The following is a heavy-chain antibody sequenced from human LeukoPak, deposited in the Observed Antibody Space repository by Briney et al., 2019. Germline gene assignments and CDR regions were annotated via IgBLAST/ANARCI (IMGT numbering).Heavy chain of an antibody. V-gene: IGHV3-30-3*01. CDR3: ANLMRQWLTGADVFHI. CDR1: GFTFSNYS. Sequence: PGGSLRLSCAASGFTFSNYSMNWVRQAPGKGLEWVALISYDGGNKYYADSVKGRFTISRDNSKNMVFLQMNSLRPEDTALYYCANLMRQWLTGADVFHIWGQGTMVTVSS. CDR2: ISYDGGNK. J-gene: IGHJ3*02. D-gene: IGHD6-19*01.